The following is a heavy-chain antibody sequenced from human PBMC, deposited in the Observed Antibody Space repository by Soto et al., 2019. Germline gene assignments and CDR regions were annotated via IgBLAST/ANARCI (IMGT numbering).Heavy chain of an antibody. CDR2: ISGSGGST. J-gene: IGHJ6*03. D-gene: IGHD2-2*01. Sequence: PGGSLRLSCAASGFTFSSYAMSWVRQAPGKGLEWVSAISGSGGSTYYADSVKGRFTISRDNSKNTLYLQMNSLRAEDTAVYYCAKHPRGYCSSTSCYLANYYYYYYMDVWGKGTTVTVSS. CDR1: GFTFSSYA. CDR3: AKHPRGYCSSTSCYLANYYYYYYMDV. V-gene: IGHV3-23*01.